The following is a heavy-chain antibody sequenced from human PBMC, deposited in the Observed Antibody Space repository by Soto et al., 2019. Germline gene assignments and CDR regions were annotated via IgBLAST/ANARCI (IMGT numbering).Heavy chain of an antibody. D-gene: IGHD1-26*01. CDR1: GFTFSSYD. J-gene: IGHJ3*02. V-gene: IGHV3-13*01. CDR3: ARLGATDDAFDI. Sequence: GGSLRLSXAASGFTFSSYDMHWVRQATGKGLEWVSAIGTAGDTYYPGSVKGRFTISRENAKNSLYLQMNSLRAGDTAVYYCARLGATDDAFDIWGQGTMVTVSS. CDR2: IGTAGDT.